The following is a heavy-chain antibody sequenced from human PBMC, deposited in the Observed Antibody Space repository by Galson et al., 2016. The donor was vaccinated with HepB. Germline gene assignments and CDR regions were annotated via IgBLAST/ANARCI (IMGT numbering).Heavy chain of an antibody. CDR3: ASRGSSLYIG. CDR1: GFSFSSSW. D-gene: IGHD6-13*01. CDR2: IDRYGSST. V-gene: IGHV3-74*01. J-gene: IGHJ4*02. Sequence: SLRISCAASGFSFSSSWMHWVRQAPGKGLVWVSRIDRYGSSTGYADSVKGRFTISRDNAKNTLFLHMNSLRVEDTAVYYCASRGSSLYIGWGQGTLVTVSS.